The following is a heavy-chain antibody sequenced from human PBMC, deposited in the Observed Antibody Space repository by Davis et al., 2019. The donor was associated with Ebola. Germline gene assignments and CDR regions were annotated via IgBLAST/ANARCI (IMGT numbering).Heavy chain of an antibody. D-gene: IGHD3-16*01. J-gene: IGHJ6*02. CDR2: IESKIDGGRT. V-gene: IGHV3-15*04. CDR3: TTDPVIMITFGGVAKYYGMDV. CDR1: GFSFINAW. Sequence: GGSLRLSCAASGFSFINAWMTWVRQAPGKGLEWLGRIESKIDGGRTDYAAPVKGRFTISRDDSKNTLYLQMNSLKTEDTAVYYCTTDPVIMITFGGVAKYYGMDVWGQGTTVTVSS.